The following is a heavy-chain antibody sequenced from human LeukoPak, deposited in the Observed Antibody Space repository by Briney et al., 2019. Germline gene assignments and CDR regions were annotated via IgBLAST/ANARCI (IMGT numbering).Heavy chain of an antibody. CDR1: GDSISSYY. CDR2: IYHSGLT. CDR3: ARDGTGYSSSWFDY. D-gene: IGHD6-13*01. J-gene: IGHJ4*02. Sequence: NPSETLSLTCTVSGDSISSYYWSWIRQPPGKGLEWIGYIYHSGLTNYNPSLKSRVTISLDMSKNQFSLKVTSVTAADTAVYYCARDGTGYSSSWFDYWGQGTLVTVSS. V-gene: IGHV4-59*01.